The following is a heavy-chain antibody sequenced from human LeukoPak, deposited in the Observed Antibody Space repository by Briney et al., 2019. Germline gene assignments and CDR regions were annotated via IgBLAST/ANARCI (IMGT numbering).Heavy chain of an antibody. CDR3: ASGFGRLRFLEWLSGDDAFDI. D-gene: IGHD3-3*01. CDR2: ISYDGSEK. V-gene: IGHV3-30*03. CDR1: GFTFSSYG. J-gene: IGHJ3*02. Sequence: GGSLRLSCAASGFTFSSYGMHWVRQAPGKGLEWVAVISYDGSEKYYVDSVKGRFTISRDNAKNSLYLQMNSLRAEDTAVYYCASGFGRLRFLEWLSGDDAFDIWGQGTMVTVSS.